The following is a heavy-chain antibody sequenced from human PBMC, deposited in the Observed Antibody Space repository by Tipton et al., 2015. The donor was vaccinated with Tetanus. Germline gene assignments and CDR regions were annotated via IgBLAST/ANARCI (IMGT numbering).Heavy chain of an antibody. V-gene: IGHV4-31*03. CDR2: ISYSGSS. J-gene: IGHJ5*02. Sequence: TLSLTCTVSGGSISSGSYYWSWMRQHPGRGLVWIGYISYSGSSHYSPSLKSRVTMSADTSKNQFSLKLRSVTAADAAIYYGATLSVVGQRAVRGNWVDPGGLGTLVTVSS. D-gene: IGHD2-2*01. CDR3: ATLSVVGQRAVRGNWVDP. CDR1: GGSISSGSYY.